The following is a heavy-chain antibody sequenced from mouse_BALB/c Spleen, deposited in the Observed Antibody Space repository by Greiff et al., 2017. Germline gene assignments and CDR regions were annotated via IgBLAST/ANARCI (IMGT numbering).Heavy chain of an antibody. CDR1: GFTFSSYG. CDR3: ARLRDGAYYYAMDY. D-gene: IGHD3-2*02. J-gene: IGHJ4*01. Sequence: EVKLVESGGDLVKPGGSLKLSCAASGFTFSSYGMSWVRQTPDKRLEWVATISSGGSYTYYPDSVKGRFTISSDNAKNTLYLQMSSLKSEDTAMYYCARLRDGAYYYAMDYWGQGTSVTVSS. CDR2: ISSGGSYT. V-gene: IGHV5-6*01.